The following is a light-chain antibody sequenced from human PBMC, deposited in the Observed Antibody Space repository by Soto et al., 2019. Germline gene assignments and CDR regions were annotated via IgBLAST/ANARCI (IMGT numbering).Light chain of an antibody. CDR3: QQYDDWPWT. V-gene: IGKV3-20*01. CDR1: QSVMNSY. Sequence: ENVLAQSPGRLSLSPGVKASLSCCASQSVMNSYLAWYQQKPGQAPILLIYGASSRATGMPDRFTGSESGTEFTLSISSLQSEDFAVYYCQQYDDWPWTFGHGTEVDIK. J-gene: IGKJ1*01. CDR2: GAS.